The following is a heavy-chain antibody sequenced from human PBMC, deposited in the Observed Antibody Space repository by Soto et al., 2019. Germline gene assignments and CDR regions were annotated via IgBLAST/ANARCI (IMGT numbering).Heavy chain of an antibody. D-gene: IGHD2-21*02. CDR3: ASRAYGGNSGVPYYYGMDV. J-gene: IGHJ6*02. CDR1: GGTFSSYA. V-gene: IGHV1-69*13. CDR2: IIPIFGTA. Sequence: ASVKVSCKASGGTFSSYAISWVRQAPGQGLEWMGGIIPIFGTANYAQKFQGRVTITADESTSTAYMELSSLRSEDTAVYYCASRAYGGNSGVPYYYGMDVWGQGTTVTVSS.